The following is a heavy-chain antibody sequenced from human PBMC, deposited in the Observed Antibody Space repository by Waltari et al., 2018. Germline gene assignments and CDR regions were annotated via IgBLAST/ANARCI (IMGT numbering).Heavy chain of an antibody. CDR3: VNSGAQTGSLYMYY. D-gene: IGHD3-10*01. Sequence: EVQLVESGGGLVQPGGSLRLSCAVSGITFSDHDMDWVRQAPGRGVEWGCRRGSKTYSFSTEYAASVKGRITISSDDTRKALYLQMNSLKTEDTAVYSCVNSGAQTGSLYMYYWGQGTLVTVSS. J-gene: IGHJ4*02. CDR2: RGSKTYSFST. CDR1: GITFSDHD. V-gene: IGHV3-72*01.